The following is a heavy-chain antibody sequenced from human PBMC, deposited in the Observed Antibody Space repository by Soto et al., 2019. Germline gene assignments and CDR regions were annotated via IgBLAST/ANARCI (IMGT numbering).Heavy chain of an antibody. D-gene: IGHD2-15*01. V-gene: IGHV4-39*01. Sequence: SETLSLTCTVSGGSISSSSYYWGWIRQPPGKGLEWIGSIYYSGSTYYNPSLKSRVTISVDTSKNQFSLKLSSVTAADTAAYFCARHTPAISISDHWGQGTLVTVSS. J-gene: IGHJ4*02. CDR3: ARHTPAISISDH. CDR2: IYYSGST. CDR1: GGSISSSSYY.